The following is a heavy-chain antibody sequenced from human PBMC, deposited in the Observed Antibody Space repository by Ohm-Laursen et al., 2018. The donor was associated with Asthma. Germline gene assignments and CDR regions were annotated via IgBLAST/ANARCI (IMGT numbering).Heavy chain of an antibody. V-gene: IGHV3-30*19. D-gene: IGHD2-15*01. CDR3: ARDSGASRSGGSCSNFDY. Sequence: SLRLSCTASGFTLSSYGMHWVRQAPGKGLEWVAVISYDGSNKYYADSVKGRFTISRDNSKNTLYLQMNSLRAEDTAVYYCARDSGASRSGGSCSNFDYWGQGTLVTVSS. CDR1: GFTLSSYG. CDR2: ISYDGSNK. J-gene: IGHJ4*02.